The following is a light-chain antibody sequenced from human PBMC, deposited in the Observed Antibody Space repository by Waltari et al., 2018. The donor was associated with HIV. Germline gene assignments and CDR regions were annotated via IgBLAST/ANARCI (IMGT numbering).Light chain of an antibody. CDR1: QSIRSY. V-gene: IGKV1-39*01. CDR3: QQSYSIPLT. CDR2: AAS. J-gene: IGKJ4*01. Sequence: DIPLPQAPSSLSASVGDRVTITCRASQSIRSYLNWYQQKPGKAPKVLLYAASTLQSGVPSRFSGSGSGTDFTLTISSLQPEDFATYYCQQSYSIPLTFGGGTKVEIK.